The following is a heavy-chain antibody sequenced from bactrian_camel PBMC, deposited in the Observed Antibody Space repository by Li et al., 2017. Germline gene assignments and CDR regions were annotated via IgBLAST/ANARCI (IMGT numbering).Heavy chain of an antibody. CDR3: AARYGSDYSCFSQPQTAFPA. CDR1: GSIYGDAC. D-gene: IGHD3*01. CDR2: IDSDGIA. V-gene: IGHV3S53*01. Sequence: HVQLVESGGGSVQAGGSLRLSCGASGSIYGDACVGWLRQAPGKEREGVAAIDSDGIASYADSVKGRFTISRDSGKNTLYLQMNSLQPEDTAMYYCAARYGSDYSCFSQPQTAFPAWGQGTQVTVS. J-gene: IGHJ6*01.